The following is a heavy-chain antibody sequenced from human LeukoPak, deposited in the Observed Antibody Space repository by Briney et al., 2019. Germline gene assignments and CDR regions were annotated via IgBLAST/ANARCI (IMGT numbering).Heavy chain of an antibody. CDR2: ISYDGSNK. J-gene: IGHJ4*02. CDR3: VREPDGSGSQSLGY. Sequence: PGRSLRLSCAASGFTFSSYAMHWARQAPGKGLEWVAVISYDGSNKYYADSVKGRFTISRDNSKNTLYLQMNSLRAEDTAVYYCVREPDGSGSQSLGYWGQGTLVTVSS. D-gene: IGHD3-10*01. V-gene: IGHV3-30-3*01. CDR1: GFTFSSYA.